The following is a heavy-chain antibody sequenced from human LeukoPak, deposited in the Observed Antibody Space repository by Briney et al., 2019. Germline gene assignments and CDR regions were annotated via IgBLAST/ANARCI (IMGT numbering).Heavy chain of an antibody. CDR2: IIPIFGTA. J-gene: IGHJ1*01. D-gene: IGHD3-22*01. CDR3: ARGGADTMDYYDSSGYYYGGEYFQH. V-gene: IGHV1-69*06. Sequence: ASVKVSCKASGGTFSSYAISWVRQAPGQGPEWMGGIIPIFGTANYAQKFQGRVTITADKSTSTAYMELSSLRSEDTAVYYCARGGADTMDYYDSSGYYYGGEYFQHWGQGTLVTVSS. CDR1: GGTFSSYA.